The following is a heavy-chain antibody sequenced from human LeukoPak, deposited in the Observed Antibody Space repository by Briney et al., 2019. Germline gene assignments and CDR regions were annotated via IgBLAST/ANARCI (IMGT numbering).Heavy chain of an antibody. CDR2: ISYDGSNK. V-gene: IGHV3-30-3*01. Sequence: GGSLRLSCAASGFTFSSYAMHWVRQAPGKGLEWVAVISYDGSNKYYADSVKGRFTISRDNSKNTLYLQMNSLRAEDTAVYYCARERYSGYDEVYWGQGTLVTVSS. CDR3: ARERYSGYDEVY. CDR1: GFTFSSYA. J-gene: IGHJ4*02. D-gene: IGHD5-12*01.